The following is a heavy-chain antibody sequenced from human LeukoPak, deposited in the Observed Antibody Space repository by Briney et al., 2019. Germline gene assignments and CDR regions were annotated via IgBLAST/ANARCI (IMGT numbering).Heavy chain of an antibody. Sequence: ASVKVSCKASGYTFTSYGISWVRQARGQGLEWMGWISAYNGNTNYAQKLQGRVTMTTDTSTSTAYMELRSLRSDDTAVYYCARNVAAAGYYYYGMDVWGQGTTVTVYS. CDR1: GYTFTSYG. D-gene: IGHD6-13*01. J-gene: IGHJ6*02. V-gene: IGHV1-18*01. CDR2: ISAYNGNT. CDR3: ARNVAAAGYYYYGMDV.